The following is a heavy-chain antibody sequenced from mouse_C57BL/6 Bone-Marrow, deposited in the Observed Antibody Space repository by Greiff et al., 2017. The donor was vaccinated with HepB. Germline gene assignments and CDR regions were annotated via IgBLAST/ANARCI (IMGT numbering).Heavy chain of an antibody. CDR2: IDPSDSYT. J-gene: IGHJ4*01. D-gene: IGHD4-1*01. V-gene: IGHV1-59*01. CDR3: ARTPDWAYYAMDY. Sequence: VQLQQPGAELVRPGTSVKLSCKASGYTFTSYWMHWVKQRPGQGLEWIGVIDPSDSYTNYNQKFKGKATLTVDTSSSTAYMQLSSLTSEDSAVYYCARTPDWAYYAMDYWGQGTSVTVSS. CDR1: GYTFTSYW.